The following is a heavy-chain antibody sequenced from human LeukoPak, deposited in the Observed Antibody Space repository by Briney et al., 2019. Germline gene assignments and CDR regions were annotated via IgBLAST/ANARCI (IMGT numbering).Heavy chain of an antibody. Sequence: SETLSLTCTVSGGSISSYYWSWIRQPAGKGLEWIGRICTSGSTNYNPSLKSRVTMSVDTSKNQFSLKLSSVTAADTAVYYCARGRYCSSTSCYAGGHYYYYGMDVWGQGTTVTVSS. D-gene: IGHD2-2*01. CDR1: GGSISSYY. CDR2: ICTSGST. CDR3: ARGRYCSSTSCYAGGHYYYYGMDV. V-gene: IGHV4-4*07. J-gene: IGHJ6*02.